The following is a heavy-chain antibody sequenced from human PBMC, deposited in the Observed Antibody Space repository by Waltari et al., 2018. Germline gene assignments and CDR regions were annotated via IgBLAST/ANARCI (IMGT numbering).Heavy chain of an antibody. Sequence: QLQLQQSGPGLVKPSGTPSLTCVVSAASMGGNSWWSWVRQSPDKGLEWIGQVHRSGRTNYNPSFASRAIVSLDTSMNEFSLRILSATAADTAIYYCARDLGRGLFLDSWGQGTLVTVSP. V-gene: IGHV4-4*02. D-gene: IGHD2-15*01. CDR3: ARDLGRGLFLDS. CDR1: AASMGGNSW. J-gene: IGHJ4*02. CDR2: VHRSGRT.